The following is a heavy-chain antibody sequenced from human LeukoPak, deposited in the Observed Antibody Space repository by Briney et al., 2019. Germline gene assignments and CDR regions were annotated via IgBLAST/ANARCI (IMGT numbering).Heavy chain of an antibody. CDR1: GFTFSSYS. D-gene: IGHD1-20*01. J-gene: IGHJ4*02. Sequence: GGSLRLSCAASGFTFSSYSMNWVRQAPGKGLEWVSSISSSSSYIYYADSVKGRFTISRDNAKNSLYLQMNSLRAEDTAVYYCAKDTKYNWTYVNYWGQGTLVTVSS. V-gene: IGHV3-21*01. CDR3: AKDTKYNWTYVNY. CDR2: ISSSSSYI.